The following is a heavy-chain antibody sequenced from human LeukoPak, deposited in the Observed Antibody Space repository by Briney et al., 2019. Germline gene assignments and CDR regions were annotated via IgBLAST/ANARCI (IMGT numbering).Heavy chain of an antibody. CDR3: ARESYSTSLGLDY. D-gene: IGHD6-13*01. CDR2: MNPNSGNT. V-gene: IGHV1-8*01. Sequence: ASVKVSCKASGYTFTSYDINWVRQATGQGLEWMGWMNPNSGNTGYAQKFQGRVTMTRNTSISTAYMDLSSLRSDDTAMYYCARESYSTSLGLDYWGQGTLVTVSS. J-gene: IGHJ4*02. CDR1: GYTFTSYD.